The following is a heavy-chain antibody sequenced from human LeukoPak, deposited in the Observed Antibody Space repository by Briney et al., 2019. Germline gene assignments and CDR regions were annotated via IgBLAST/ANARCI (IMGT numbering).Heavy chain of an antibody. J-gene: IGHJ5*02. CDR3: ARPNYDFWSGYPLQYNWFDP. Sequence: SVKVSCKASGGTFSSYAISWVRQAPGQGLEWMGRIIPILGIANYAQKFQGRVTITADKSTSTAYMELSSLRSEDTAVYYCARPNYDFWSGYPLQYNWFDPWGQGTLVTVSS. CDR1: GGTFSSYA. D-gene: IGHD3-3*01. CDR2: IIPILGIA. V-gene: IGHV1-69*04.